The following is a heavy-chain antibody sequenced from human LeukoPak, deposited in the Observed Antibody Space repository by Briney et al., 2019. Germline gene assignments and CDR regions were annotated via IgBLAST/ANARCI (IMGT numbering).Heavy chain of an antibody. CDR1: GFTFSSYG. D-gene: IGHD6-19*01. J-gene: IGHJ4*02. Sequence: GGSPRLSCAASGFTFSSYGMHWVRQAPGKGLEWVAVIWYDGSNKYYADSVKGRFTISRDNSKNTLYLQMNSLRAEDTAVYYCAKDSSGWFGGAPYWGQGTLVTVSS. V-gene: IGHV3-33*06. CDR2: IWYDGSNK. CDR3: AKDSSGWFGGAPY.